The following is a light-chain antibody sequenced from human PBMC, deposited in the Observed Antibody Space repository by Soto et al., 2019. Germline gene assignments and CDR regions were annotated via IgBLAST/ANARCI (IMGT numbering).Light chain of an antibody. CDR1: SSNIGAGYD. V-gene: IGLV1-40*01. Sequence: QSVLTQPPSVSGAPGQRVTISCTGSSSNIGAGYDVHWYQQLPGTAPKLLIYGNNNRPSGVPDRFSGSKSGTSASLAVTGLQAEDEADYYCQSYATGLSALYVFGTGTKVTVL. CDR2: GNN. J-gene: IGLJ1*01. CDR3: QSYATGLSALYV.